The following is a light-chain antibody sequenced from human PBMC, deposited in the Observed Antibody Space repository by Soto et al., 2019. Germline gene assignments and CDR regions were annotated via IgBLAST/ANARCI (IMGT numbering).Light chain of an antibody. J-gene: IGLJ1*01. CDR3: CSYAGGYTIV. V-gene: IGLV2-11*01. Sequence: QPGLTSPRSVPRSPGQSVTIPCTAANGNLGACNFVSWYQLHPDKAHKVIIYDATKRPSGVPDRFSGSKSGNTASLTISALQAEDEADYYCCSYAGGYTIVFGNGTKVTVL. CDR2: DAT. CDR1: NGNLGACNF.